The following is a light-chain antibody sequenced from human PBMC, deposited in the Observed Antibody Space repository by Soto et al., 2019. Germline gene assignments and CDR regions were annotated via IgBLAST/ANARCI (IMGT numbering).Light chain of an antibody. Sequence: DIQMTQSPSSLSASVGDRVTITCRASESIARHLNWYQQKPGKAPKLLIYAASSLQNGVPSRFRGGGSGTDFTLTISNLQPEGFATYYCQQSYSALSITFGQGTRLEIK. CDR3: QQSYSALSIT. V-gene: IGKV1-39*01. J-gene: IGKJ5*01. CDR1: ESIARH. CDR2: AAS.